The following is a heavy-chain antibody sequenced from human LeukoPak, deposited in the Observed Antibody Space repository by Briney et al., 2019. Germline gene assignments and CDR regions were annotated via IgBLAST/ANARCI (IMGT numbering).Heavy chain of an antibody. J-gene: IGHJ4*02. Sequence: PSETLSLTCAVYGGSFSGYYWSWLRQPPGKGLEWIGEINHSGSTNYNPSLKSRVTISVDTSKNQFSLKLSSVTAADTAVYYCARARSLYDFWSGYYGNYFDYWGQGTLVTVSS. CDR1: GGSFSGYY. CDR2: INHSGST. D-gene: IGHD3-3*01. CDR3: ARARSLYDFWSGYYGNYFDY. V-gene: IGHV4-34*01.